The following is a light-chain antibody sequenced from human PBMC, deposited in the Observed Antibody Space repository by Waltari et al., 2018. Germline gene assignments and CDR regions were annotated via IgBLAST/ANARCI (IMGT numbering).Light chain of an antibody. CDR1: KLGDKY. CDR3: QAWDSGSAVV. CDR2: QDS. V-gene: IGLV3-1*01. Sequence: SSDLTQPPSVSVSPGHPATITCSGDKLGDKYPCWYPQKPGQSPVLPIYQDSKRRSGIPELFSGYNSGNTAPLTISGTQAVDEADYYCQAWDSGSAVVFGGGTKLTVL. J-gene: IGLJ3*02.